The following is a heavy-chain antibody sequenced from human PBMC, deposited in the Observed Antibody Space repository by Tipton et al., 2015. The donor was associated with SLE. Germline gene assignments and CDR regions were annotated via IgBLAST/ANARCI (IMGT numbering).Heavy chain of an antibody. CDR3: ARMVDAVAGTGYYYYMDV. Sequence: TLSLTCTVSGGSISSYYWSWIRQPPGKGLEWIGYIYYSGSTNYNPSLKSRVTISVDTSKNQFSLKLSSVTAADTAVYYCARMVDAVAGTGYYYYMDVWGKGTTVTVSS. CDR2: IYYSGST. V-gene: IGHV4-59*12. J-gene: IGHJ6*03. D-gene: IGHD6-19*01. CDR1: GGSISSYY.